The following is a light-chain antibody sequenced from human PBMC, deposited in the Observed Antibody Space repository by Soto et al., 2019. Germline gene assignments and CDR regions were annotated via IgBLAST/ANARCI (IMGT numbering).Light chain of an antibody. CDR2: KAS. CDR1: QSISNW. V-gene: IGKV1-5*03. CDR3: QQYNSYSAT. J-gene: IGKJ1*01. Sequence: DLQMTQSPSTLSASVGDRVTITCRASQSISNWLAWYQQKPGKAPKLLIYKASSLQSGVPSRFSGSGSGTEFTLTISSLQPDDFATYYCQQYNSYSATFGQGTKVDIK.